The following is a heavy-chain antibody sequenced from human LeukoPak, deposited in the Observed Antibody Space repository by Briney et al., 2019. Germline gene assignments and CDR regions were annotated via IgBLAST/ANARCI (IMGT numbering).Heavy chain of an antibody. V-gene: IGHV3-21*01. Sequence: PGGSLRLSCAASGFTFSSYSMNWVRQAPGKGLEWVSSISSSSSYIYYADSVKGRFTISRDNAKNSLYLHMNSLRAEDTAVYYCAREWQRYYYDSSGYTFDYWGQGTLVTVSS. CDR1: GFTFSSYS. J-gene: IGHJ4*02. CDR3: AREWQRYYYDSSGYTFDY. D-gene: IGHD3-22*01. CDR2: ISSSSSYI.